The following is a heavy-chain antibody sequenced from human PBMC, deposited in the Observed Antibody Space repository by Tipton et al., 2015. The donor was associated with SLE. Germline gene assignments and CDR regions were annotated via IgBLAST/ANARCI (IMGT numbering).Heavy chain of an antibody. V-gene: IGHV4-31*03. CDR2: ISYSGST. CDR1: GGSISSGGSY. D-gene: IGHD3-3*01. CDR3: ARVNDFLLYGMDV. Sequence: TLSLTCTVSGGSISSGGSYWSWVRQHPGKGLEWVGHISYSGSTSYNPSLESRVSISVDRSKNQFSLKVTSVTAADTAVYYCARVNDFLLYGMDVWGQGTTVTVSS. J-gene: IGHJ6*02.